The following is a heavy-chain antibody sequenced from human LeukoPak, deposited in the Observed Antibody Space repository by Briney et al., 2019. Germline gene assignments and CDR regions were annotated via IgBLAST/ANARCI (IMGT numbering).Heavy chain of an antibody. CDR1: GYSFTTYG. Sequence: GASVKVSCKASGYSFTTYGFIWVRQAPGQGLEWMGWIAAYNGNTNYAQNFEGRVTMTADPYTDTAYMELRSLRSDDTAVYFCARVSNGWYGHLDCWGQGTLVTVSS. J-gene: IGHJ4*02. CDR3: ARVSNGWYGHLDC. CDR2: IAAYNGNT. V-gene: IGHV1-18*01. D-gene: IGHD6-19*01.